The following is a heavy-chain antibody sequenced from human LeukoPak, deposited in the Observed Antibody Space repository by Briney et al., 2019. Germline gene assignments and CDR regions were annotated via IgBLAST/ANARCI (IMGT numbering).Heavy chain of an antibody. J-gene: IGHJ4*02. CDR3: ARGVVVGATKSFGY. CDR2: INHSGST. D-gene: IGHD1-26*01. Sequence: SETLSLTCAVYGGSFSGYYWSCIRQPPGKGLEWIGEINHSGSTNYNPSLKSRVTISVDTSKNQFSLKLSSVTAADTAVYYCARGVVVGATKSFGYWGQGTLVTVSS. V-gene: IGHV4-34*01. CDR1: GGSFSGYY.